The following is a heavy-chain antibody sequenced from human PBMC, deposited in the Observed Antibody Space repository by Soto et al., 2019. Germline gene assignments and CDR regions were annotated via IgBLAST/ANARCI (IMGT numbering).Heavy chain of an antibody. CDR3: ATSLWFGTQPEI. Sequence: SATLSLTCAVYGGSFSNNYWTWFRQPPGKGLAWIGEISPSGTTKYIPSLKSRGTISVATSRKQFFLKVTSVSAADTAVYYCATSLWFGTQPEIWGPGTLVTV. V-gene: IGHV4-34*01. CDR2: ISPSGTT. J-gene: IGHJ4*02. D-gene: IGHD3-10*01. CDR1: GGSFSNNY.